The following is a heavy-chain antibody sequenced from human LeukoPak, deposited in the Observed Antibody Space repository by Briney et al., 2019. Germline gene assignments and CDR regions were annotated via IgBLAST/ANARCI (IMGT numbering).Heavy chain of an antibody. V-gene: IGHV4-59*01. CDR3: ARGRYYYDSSGYFSKQEYYFDY. CDR1: GGPIRNYY. CDR2: MYYSGIT. D-gene: IGHD3-22*01. J-gene: IGHJ4*02. Sequence: SETLSLTCIVSGGPIRNYYWSWIRQPPGKGLEWIGYMYYSGITNYNPSLKSRVTISADTSKNQFSLNLSSVTAADTAVYYCARGRYYYDSSGYFSKQEYYFDYWGQGTLVTVSS.